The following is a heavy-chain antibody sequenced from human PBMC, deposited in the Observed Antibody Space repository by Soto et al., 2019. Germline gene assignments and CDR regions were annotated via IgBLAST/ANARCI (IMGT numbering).Heavy chain of an antibody. CDR3: ARDRIVVVTPGSFLDY. Sequence: ASVKVSCKASGYTFTSYAMHWVRQAPGQRLEWMGWINAGNGNTKYSQKFQGRVTITRDTSASTAYMELSSLRSEDTAVYYCARDRIVVVTPGSFLDYWGQGTLVTVSS. D-gene: IGHD2-21*02. CDR2: INAGNGNT. V-gene: IGHV1-3*01. J-gene: IGHJ4*02. CDR1: GYTFTSYA.